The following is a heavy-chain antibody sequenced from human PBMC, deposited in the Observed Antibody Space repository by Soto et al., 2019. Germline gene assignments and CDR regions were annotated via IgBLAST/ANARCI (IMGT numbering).Heavy chain of an antibody. V-gene: IGHV3-23*01. Sequence: ESGGGLVQPEGSLRLSCAASGFTFSSYAMGWVRQGPGKGLEWVAVVSIGGSTHYADSVRGRFTISRDNSKNTLSLQMNSLTAEDTAVYFCAKRRGAGGHFDYGGQGALVTVSS. J-gene: IGHJ4*02. CDR1: GFTFSSYA. CDR2: VSIGGST. CDR3: AKRRGAGGHFDY. D-gene: IGHD2-15*01.